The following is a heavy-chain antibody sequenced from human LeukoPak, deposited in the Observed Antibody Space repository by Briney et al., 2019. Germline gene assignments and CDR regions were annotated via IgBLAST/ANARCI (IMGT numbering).Heavy chain of an antibody. CDR3: ARGGGHYYDSSPIRY. J-gene: IGHJ4*02. CDR1: GFTFSSYW. D-gene: IGHD3-22*01. CDR2: IKQDGSEK. Sequence: PGGSLRLSCAASGFTFSSYWMSWVRQAPGKGLEWVANIKQDGSEKYYVDSVKGRFTISRDNAKNSLCLQMNSLRAEDTAVYYCARGGGHYYDSSPIRYWGQGTLVTVSS. V-gene: IGHV3-7*01.